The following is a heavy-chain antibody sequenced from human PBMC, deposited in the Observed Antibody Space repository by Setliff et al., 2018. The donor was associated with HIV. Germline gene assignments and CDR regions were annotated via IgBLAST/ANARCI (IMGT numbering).Heavy chain of an antibody. D-gene: IGHD4-17*01. Sequence: KPSETLSLTCTVSGPSINIHYWSWIRQSPGKGFEWIGYIYSTGSTNYNPSLQSRVTISMVASRNQFSLKVTSVTAADTAVYYCAKGAGFYGDYTFDYWGQGHLVTVSS. CDR3: AKGAGFYGDYTFDY. CDR2: IYSTGST. J-gene: IGHJ4*02. CDR1: GPSINIHY. V-gene: IGHV4-59*11.